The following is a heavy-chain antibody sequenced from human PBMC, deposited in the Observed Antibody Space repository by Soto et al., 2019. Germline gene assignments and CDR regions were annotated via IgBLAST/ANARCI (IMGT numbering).Heavy chain of an antibody. Sequence: SVKVSCKASGGTFSSYAISWVRQAPGQGLEWMGGIIPIFGTANYAQKFQGRVTITADESTSTAYMELSSLRSEDTAVYYCARGTAMGMGYYYYGMDVWGQGTTVTVSS. CDR3: ARGTAMGMGYYYYGMDV. CDR1: GGTFSSYA. V-gene: IGHV1-69*13. D-gene: IGHD5-18*01. CDR2: IIPIFGTA. J-gene: IGHJ6*02.